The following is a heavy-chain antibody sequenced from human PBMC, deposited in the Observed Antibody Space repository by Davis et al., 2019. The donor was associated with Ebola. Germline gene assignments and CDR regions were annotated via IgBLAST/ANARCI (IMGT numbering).Heavy chain of an antibody. CDR1: GYSFTSYW. V-gene: IGHV5-51*01. D-gene: IGHD6-13*01. J-gene: IGHJ4*02. Sequence: GESLKISCKGSGYSFTSYWIGWVRQMPGKGLEWMGIIYPGDSDTRYSPSFQGQVTISADKSISTAYLQWRSLKASDTAMYYCARQNITATDPFDYWGQGTLVTVSS. CDR3: ARQNITATDPFDY. CDR2: IYPGDSDT.